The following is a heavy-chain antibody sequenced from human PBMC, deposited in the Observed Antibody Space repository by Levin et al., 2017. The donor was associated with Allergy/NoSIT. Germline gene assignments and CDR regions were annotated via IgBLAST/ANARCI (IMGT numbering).Heavy chain of an antibody. CDR3: AKKSYGSETHFDY. J-gene: IGHJ4*02. D-gene: IGHD3-10*01. CDR2: IYSGGST. Sequence: PGGSLRLSCAASGFAVSSNYMSWVRQAPGKGLEWVSVIYSGGSTYYADSVKGRFTISRDNSKNTLFLQMNSLRADDTAVYYCAKKSYGSETHFDYWGQGTLVTVSS. V-gene: IGHV3-53*01. CDR1: GFAVSSNY.